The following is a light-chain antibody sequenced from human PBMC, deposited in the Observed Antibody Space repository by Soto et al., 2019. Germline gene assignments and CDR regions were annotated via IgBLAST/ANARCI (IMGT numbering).Light chain of an antibody. CDR1: QSISGS. Sequence: DFQMTLSPSTLSAAVGDRVTITCRASQSISGSLAWYQQKPGKAPKLLIYEASNLKRGVPSRFSGSGSGTEYTLTISSLQPDDSESYYCQQYNGFWKFGQGTRVDI. CDR2: EAS. J-gene: IGKJ1*01. CDR3: QQYNGFWK. V-gene: IGKV1-5*03.